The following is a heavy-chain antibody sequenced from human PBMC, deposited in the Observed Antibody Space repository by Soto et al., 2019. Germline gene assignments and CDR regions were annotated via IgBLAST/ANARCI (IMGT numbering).Heavy chain of an antibody. V-gene: IGHV3-21*01. CDR3: ARAPFYYDFWSGYYLDGMDV. D-gene: IGHD3-3*01. CDR1: GFTFSRYS. Sequence: EVQLVESGGGLVKPGGSLRLSCAASGFTFSRYSMNWVRQAPGKGLEWVSSISSSSSYIYYADSVKGRFTISRDNAKNSLYLQMNSLRAEDTAVYYCARAPFYYDFWSGYYLDGMDVWGQGTTVPVSS. CDR2: ISSSSSYI. J-gene: IGHJ6*02.